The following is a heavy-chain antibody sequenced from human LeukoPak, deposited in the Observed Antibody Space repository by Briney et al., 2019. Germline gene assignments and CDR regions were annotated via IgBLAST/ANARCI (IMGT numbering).Heavy chain of an antibody. V-gene: IGHV4-39*07. CDR2: IYYSGST. D-gene: IGHD4-17*01. CDR1: GGSISSSSYY. J-gene: IGHJ4*02. Sequence: SETLSLTCTVSGGSISSSSYYWGWIRQPPGKGLEWIGSIYYSGSTYYNPSLKSRVTISVDTSKNQFSLKLSSVTAADTAVYYCARRVTVTTDYDYWGQGTLVTVSP. CDR3: ARRVTVTTDYDY.